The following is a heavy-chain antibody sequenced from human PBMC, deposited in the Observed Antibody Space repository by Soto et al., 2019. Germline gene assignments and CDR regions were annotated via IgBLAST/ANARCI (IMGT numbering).Heavy chain of an antibody. CDR3: ARVDTSMGATCVSY. V-gene: IGHV4-31*03. CDR2: IYYSEST. CDR1: GGSISSGGYY. Sequence: QVQLQESGPGLVKPSQTLSLTCTVSGGSISSGGYYWRWIRQHPGKRLEWIGYIYYSESTYYNPSRKSRVTISADTSKNQFSLKLSSVTAADTAVYYCARVDTSMGATCVSYWGQGTLVTVSS. J-gene: IGHJ4*02. D-gene: IGHD1-26*01.